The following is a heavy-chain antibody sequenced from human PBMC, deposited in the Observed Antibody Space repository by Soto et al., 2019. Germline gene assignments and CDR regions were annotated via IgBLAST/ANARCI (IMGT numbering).Heavy chain of an antibody. D-gene: IGHD1-26*01. CDR1: GLSLSNAG. V-gene: IGHV3-48*02. CDR3: STEGPNCYLPYYIEP. J-gene: IGHJ5*02. Sequence: GGSLRLSCSASGLSLSNAGLFWVRQAPGQGLEWISYISRTPSTLYYPASVKGWLTMSRDNVKNSLFLQMNSLREEDRAVYYCSTEGPNCYLPYYIEPWGQGVPVTVSS. CDR2: ISRTPSTL.